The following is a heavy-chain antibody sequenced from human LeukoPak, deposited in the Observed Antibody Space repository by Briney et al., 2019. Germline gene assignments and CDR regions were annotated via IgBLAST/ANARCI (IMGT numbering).Heavy chain of an antibody. J-gene: IGHJ4*02. CDR2: IKQDGSEK. V-gene: IGHV3-7*01. D-gene: IGHD4-17*01. CDR3: AKAQHVYGDSIPDFDY. Sequence: GSLRLSCAASGFTFSSYWMSWVRQAPGKGLEWVANIKQDGSEKYYVDSVKGRFTISRDNAKNSLYLQMNSLRAEDTAVYYCAKAQHVYGDSIPDFDYWGQGTLVTVSS. CDR1: GFTFSSYW.